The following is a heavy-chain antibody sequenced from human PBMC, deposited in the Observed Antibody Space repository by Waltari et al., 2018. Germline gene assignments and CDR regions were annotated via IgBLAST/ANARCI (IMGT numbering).Heavy chain of an antibody. CDR2: IYSGGST. D-gene: IGHD3-16*01. CDR3: ARVITGCLDY. Sequence: EVQLVESGGGLVQPGGSLRLSCAASGFTVSSNYMSWVRQAPGKGLEWVSVIYSGGSTYYAESVKGRFTISRHNSKNPLYLQMNSLGAEDTAVYYCARVITGCLDYWGQGTLVTVSS. CDR1: GFTVSSNY. J-gene: IGHJ4*02. V-gene: IGHV3-53*04.